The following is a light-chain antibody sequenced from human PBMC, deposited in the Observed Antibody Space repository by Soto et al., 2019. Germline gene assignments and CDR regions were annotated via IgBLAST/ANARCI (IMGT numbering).Light chain of an antibody. CDR3: HTWGNGIVV. CDR2: LNSDGSH. J-gene: IGLJ2*01. CDR1: SGHSSYA. Sequence: QPVLTQSPSASASLGASVKLTCTLSSGHSSYAIAWHQQQPETGPRYLMKLNSDGSHFKGDGIPERFSGSSSGAERYLTISSLQSEDEADYYCHTWGNGIVVFGGGTKLTVL. V-gene: IGLV4-69*01.